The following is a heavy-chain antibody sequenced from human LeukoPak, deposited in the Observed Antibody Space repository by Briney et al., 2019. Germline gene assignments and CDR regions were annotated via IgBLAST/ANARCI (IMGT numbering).Heavy chain of an antibody. Sequence: PGGSLRLSCAASGFTFDDYGMSWVRQAPGKGLVWVARITSDGSSTTYAESVKGRFTISRDNAKNTLYLQMNSLRAEDTAVYYCARDWYHAIDYWGQGTLVTVSS. J-gene: IGHJ4*02. D-gene: IGHD2-2*01. CDR1: GFTFDDYG. CDR3: ARDWYHAIDY. V-gene: IGHV3-74*03. CDR2: ITSDGSST.